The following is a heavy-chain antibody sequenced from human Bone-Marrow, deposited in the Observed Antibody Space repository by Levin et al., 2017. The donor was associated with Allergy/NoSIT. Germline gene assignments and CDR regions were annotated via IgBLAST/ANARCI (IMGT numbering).Heavy chain of an antibody. CDR1: GFTFDDFA. D-gene: IGHD6-19*01. J-gene: IGHJ5*02. V-gene: IGHV3-9*01. CDR2: LSWDGDSI. CDR3: VKDGRLAVSGIFAH. Sequence: GGSLRLSCAASGFTFDDFAMHWVRQVPGKGLEWVSGLSWDGDSIIYADSVKGRFTISRDNANNSLYVQMNSLRVEDTALYYCVKDGRLAVSGIFAHWGQGTLVTVSS.